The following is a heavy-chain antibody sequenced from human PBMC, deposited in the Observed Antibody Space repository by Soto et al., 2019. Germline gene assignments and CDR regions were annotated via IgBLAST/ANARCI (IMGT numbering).Heavy chain of an antibody. Sequence: PVGSLRLSCAASGFTLTRYSMNWVRQAPGKGLEWVSSISSTTNYIYYGDSMKGRFIISRDNAKNSLYLEMNSLRAEDTAVYYCARESEDLTSNFDYWGQGTLVTVSS. CDR3: ARESEDLTSNFDY. CDR1: GFTLTRYS. V-gene: IGHV3-21*06. CDR2: ISSTTNYI. J-gene: IGHJ4*02.